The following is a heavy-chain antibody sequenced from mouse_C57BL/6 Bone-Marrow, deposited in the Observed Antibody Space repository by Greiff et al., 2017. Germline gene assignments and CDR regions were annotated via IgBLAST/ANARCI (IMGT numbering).Heavy chain of an antibody. Sequence: QVQLQQPGAELVKPGASVKLSCKASGYTFTSYWMHWVKPRPGQGLEWIGMIHPNSGSTNYNEKFKSKATLTVDKSSSTAYMQLSSLTSEDSAVYYCARGGYSNYVWFAYWGQGTLVTVSA. J-gene: IGHJ3*01. D-gene: IGHD2-5*01. CDR2: IHPNSGST. CDR1: GYTFTSYW. V-gene: IGHV1-64*01. CDR3: ARGGYSNYVWFAY.